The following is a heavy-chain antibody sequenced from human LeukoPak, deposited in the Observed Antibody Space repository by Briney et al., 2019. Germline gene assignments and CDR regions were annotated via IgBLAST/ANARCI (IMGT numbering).Heavy chain of an antibody. D-gene: IGHD5-18*01. J-gene: IGHJ4*02. CDR2: INHSGST. Sequence: SETLSLTCAVYGGSFSGYYWSWIRQPSGKGLEWIGEINHSGSTNYNPSLKSRVTISVDTSKNQFSLKLSSVTAADTAVYYCARDRSSDTAMVYYFDYWGQGTLVTVSS. V-gene: IGHV4-34*01. CDR1: GGSFSGYY. CDR3: ARDRSSDTAMVYYFDY.